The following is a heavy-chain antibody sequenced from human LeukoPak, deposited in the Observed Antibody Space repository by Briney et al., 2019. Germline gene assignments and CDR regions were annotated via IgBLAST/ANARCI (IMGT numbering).Heavy chain of an antibody. Sequence: GGSLRLSCAASGFTFSSYAMSWVRQAPGKGLECVSVISGSGVNTYYADSVKGRFTISRDNSKNTLYLQMNSLRAEDTAVYYCASKGVGATDYNWFDPWGQGTLVTVSS. V-gene: IGHV3-23*01. J-gene: IGHJ5*02. CDR2: ISGSGVNT. CDR1: GFTFSSYA. D-gene: IGHD1-26*01. CDR3: ASKGVGATDYNWFDP.